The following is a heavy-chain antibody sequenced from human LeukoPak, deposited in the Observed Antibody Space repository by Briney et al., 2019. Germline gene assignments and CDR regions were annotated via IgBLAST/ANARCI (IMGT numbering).Heavy chain of an antibody. V-gene: IGHV1-2*02. CDR1: GYTFTGYY. J-gene: IGHJ3*02. CDR2: INPNSGGT. D-gene: IGHD6-19*01. CDR3: ASQGIAVSEDAFDI. Sequence: ASVKVSCKASGYTFTGYYMHWVRQAPGQGLEWMGWINPNSGGTNYAQKFQGRVTMTRDTSISTAYMELSRLRSDGTAVYYCASQGIAVSEDAFDIWGQGTMVTVSS.